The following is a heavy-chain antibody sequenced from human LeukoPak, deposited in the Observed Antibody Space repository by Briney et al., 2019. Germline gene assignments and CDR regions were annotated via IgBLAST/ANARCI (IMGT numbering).Heavy chain of an antibody. Sequence: GGSLRLSCAASGFTFNTHWMIWVRQAPGKGLEWVANVKQDGSEKYYVPAVRGRFTISRDNADNSMYLQMHSLSAEDTAVYYCATGRAAHPFDYWGQGTLVTVSS. V-gene: IGHV3-7*01. CDR3: ATGRAAHPFDY. J-gene: IGHJ4*02. CDR1: GFTFNTHW. CDR2: VKQDGSEK. D-gene: IGHD6-6*01.